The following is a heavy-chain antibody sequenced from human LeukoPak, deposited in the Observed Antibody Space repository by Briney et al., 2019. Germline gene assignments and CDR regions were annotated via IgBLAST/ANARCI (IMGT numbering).Heavy chain of an antibody. Sequence: ASVKVSCKASGYTFTGYYMHWVRQAPGQGLEWMGWINPNSGGTNYAQKFQGRVTMTRDASISTAYMELSRLRSDDTAVYYCARDPYGTWYSDLWGRGTLVTVSS. J-gene: IGHJ2*01. CDR1: GYTFTGYY. CDR3: ARDPYGTWYSDL. CDR2: INPNSGGT. V-gene: IGHV1-2*02. D-gene: IGHD3-10*01.